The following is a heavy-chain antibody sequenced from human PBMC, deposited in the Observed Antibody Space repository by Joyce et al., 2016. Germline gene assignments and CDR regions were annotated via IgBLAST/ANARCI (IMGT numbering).Heavy chain of an antibody. CDR2: MTPNSGNT. D-gene: IGHD7-27*01. CDR3: ARNKYGTGDFDF. Sequence: QVQLVQSGAEVKKPGASVKVPCKASGYTFTNFDINWVRQAPGQGLEWLGCMTPNSGNTGYAQNFQGRVTMTRDTSISTAYMELSSLRSEDTAVYFCARNKYGTGDFDFWGQGTPVTVSS. J-gene: IGHJ4*02. V-gene: IGHV1-8*01. CDR1: GYTFTNFD.